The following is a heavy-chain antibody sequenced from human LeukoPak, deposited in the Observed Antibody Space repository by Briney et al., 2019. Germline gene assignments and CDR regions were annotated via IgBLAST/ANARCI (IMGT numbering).Heavy chain of an antibody. D-gene: IGHD7-27*01. J-gene: IGHJ6*02. V-gene: IGHV3-30*18. CDR3: AEDQRRGGITRVAYYGMDV. Sequence: GRSLRLSCAASGFTFSSYGMHWVRQAPGKGLEWVAVISYDGSNKYYADSVKDRFTISRDNSKNTLYLQMNSLRAEDTAVYYCAEDQRRGGITRVAYYGMDVWGQGTTVTVSS. CDR2: ISYDGSNK. CDR1: GFTFSSYG.